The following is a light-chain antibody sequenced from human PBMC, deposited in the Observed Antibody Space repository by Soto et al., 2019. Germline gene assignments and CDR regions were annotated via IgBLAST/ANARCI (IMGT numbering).Light chain of an antibody. Sequence: EIVMTQSPATLSVSPGDRATVSCRASQSISSNLAWYQHKPGQAPRLLIYGASTRATGIPDRFSGSGSGAEFTLTISNLQSEDFVVYYCQQYNNWPPYTFGQGTKLEIK. CDR3: QQYNNWPPYT. V-gene: IGKV3-15*01. J-gene: IGKJ2*01. CDR1: QSISSN. CDR2: GAS.